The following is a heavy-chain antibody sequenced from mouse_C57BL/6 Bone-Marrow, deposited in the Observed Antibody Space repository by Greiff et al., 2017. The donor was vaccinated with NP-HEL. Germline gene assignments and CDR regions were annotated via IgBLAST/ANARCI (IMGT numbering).Heavy chain of an antibody. J-gene: IGHJ4*01. CDR3: ARRGGYYSNRVYYAMDY. V-gene: IGHV1-47*01. Sequence: QVQLKESGAELVKPGASVKMSCKASGYTFTTYPIEWMKQNHGKSLEWIGNFHPYNDDTKYNEKFKGKATLTVEKSSSTVYLELSRLTSDDSAVYYCARRGGYYSNRVYYAMDYWGQGTSVTVSS. CDR2: FHPYNDDT. D-gene: IGHD2-5*01. CDR1: GYTFTTYP.